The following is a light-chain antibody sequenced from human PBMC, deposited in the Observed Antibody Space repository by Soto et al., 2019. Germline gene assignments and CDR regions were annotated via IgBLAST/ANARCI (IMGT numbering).Light chain of an antibody. Sequence: DVPMTQSPSTLSASVGDRVTITCRASQSTSTWLAWYQQRPGKTPKLLISEAPKLESGVPSRFSDRGSGTESTLTISSLQPDDFATYYCQQSVTYPYAFGQGTKVEL. CDR1: QSTSTW. CDR2: EAP. V-gene: IGKV1-5*03. CDR3: QQSVTYPYA. J-gene: IGKJ1*01.